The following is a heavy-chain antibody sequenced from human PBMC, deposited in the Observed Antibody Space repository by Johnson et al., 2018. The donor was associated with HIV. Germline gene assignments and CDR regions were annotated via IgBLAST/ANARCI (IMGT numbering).Heavy chain of an antibody. Sequence: VQLVESGGGVVRPGGSLRLSCAASGFTFDDYAMHWVRQAPGKGLEWVSGISWNSGSIGYADSVRGRFTISRDNAKNSLYLQMNSLRAEDTALYYCARAIAAAGSSLEDDAWGQGTMVTVSS. CDR1: GFTFDDYA. CDR2: ISWNSGSI. J-gene: IGHJ3*01. CDR3: ARAIAAAGSSLEDDA. D-gene: IGHD6-13*01. V-gene: IGHV3-9*01.